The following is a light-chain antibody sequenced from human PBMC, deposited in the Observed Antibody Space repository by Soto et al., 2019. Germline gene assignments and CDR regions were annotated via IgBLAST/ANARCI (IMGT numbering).Light chain of an antibody. V-gene: IGKV3-11*01. CDR3: QQRRNWPRT. CDR1: QSVSSY. Sequence: EIVLTQSPATLSLSPGDRATLSCRASQSVSSYLAWYQQKPGQAPRLLIYDASNRATGIPARFSGSGSGTDFTLTISSLQPEDFAVYYCQQRRNWPRTFGQGTKVEIK. CDR2: DAS. J-gene: IGKJ1*01.